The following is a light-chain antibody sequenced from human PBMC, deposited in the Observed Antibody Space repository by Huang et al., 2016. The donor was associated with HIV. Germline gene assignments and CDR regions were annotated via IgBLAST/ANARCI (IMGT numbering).Light chain of an antibody. CDR3: HQYNNWLLS. Sequence: EIVMTQSPATLSVSPGQRVTLSCRSNRSVSTNLAWYQQRHGQGPRLLIYGSSTRAPCIPARFSGSGSGTDFSLTISSLQSEDFALYYCHQYNNWLLSFGGGTRV. CDR2: GSS. V-gene: IGKV3-15*01. J-gene: IGKJ4*01. CDR1: RSVSTN.